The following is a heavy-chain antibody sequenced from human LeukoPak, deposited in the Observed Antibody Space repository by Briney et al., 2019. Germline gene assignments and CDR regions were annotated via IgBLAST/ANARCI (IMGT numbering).Heavy chain of an antibody. Sequence: SETLSLTCAVYGGSFSGYYWSWIRQPPGKGLEWIGEINHSGSTNYNPSLKSRVTISVDTSKNQFSLKLSSVTAADTAVYYCARDRKEVDCSSTSCYAYYYYYMDVWGKGTTVTVSS. J-gene: IGHJ6*03. CDR2: INHSGST. CDR3: ARDRKEVDCSSTSCYAYYYYYMDV. V-gene: IGHV4-34*01. CDR1: GGSFSGYY. D-gene: IGHD2-2*01.